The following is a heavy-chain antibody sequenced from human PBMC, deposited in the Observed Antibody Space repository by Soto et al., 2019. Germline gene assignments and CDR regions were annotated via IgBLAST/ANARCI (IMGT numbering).Heavy chain of an antibody. CDR1: GFTFSSYG. CDR2: IWYDGSNK. D-gene: IGHD3-10*01. J-gene: IGHJ4*02. Sequence: QVQLVESGGGVVQPGRSLRLSCAASGFTFSSYGMHWVRQAPGKGLEWVAVIWYDGSNKYYADSVKGRFTISRDNSKNTLYLQMNSLGAEDTAVYYCARDMVRGVIASYFDYWGQGTLVTVSS. CDR3: ARDMVRGVIASYFDY. V-gene: IGHV3-33*01.